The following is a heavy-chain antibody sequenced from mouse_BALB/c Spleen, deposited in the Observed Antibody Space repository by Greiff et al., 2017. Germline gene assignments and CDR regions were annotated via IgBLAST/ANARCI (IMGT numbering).Heavy chain of an antibody. CDR1: GFTFTDYY. V-gene: IGHV7-3*02. Sequence: EVMLVESGGGLVQPGGSLRLSCATSGFTFTDYYMSWVRQPPGKALEWLGFIRNKANGYTTEYSASVKGRFTISRDNSQSILYLQMNTLRAEDSATYYCARDIGYEGFAYWGQGTLVTVSA. J-gene: IGHJ3*01. D-gene: IGHD3-2*02. CDR2: IRNKANGYTT. CDR3: ARDIGYEGFAY.